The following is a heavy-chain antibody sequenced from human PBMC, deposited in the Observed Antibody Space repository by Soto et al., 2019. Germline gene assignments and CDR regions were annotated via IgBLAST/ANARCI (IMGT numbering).Heavy chain of an antibody. D-gene: IGHD2-15*01. CDR3: ASKLGYCSGGSCPGTFDI. CDR1: GGSISSYY. CDR2: IYYSGST. Sequence: SETLSLTCTVSGGSISSYYWIWIRQPPGKGLEWIGYIYYSGSTNYNPSLKSRVTISVDTSKNQFPLKLSSVTAADTAVYYCASKLGYCSGGSCPGTFDIWGQGTMVTVSS. V-gene: IGHV4-59*01. J-gene: IGHJ3*02.